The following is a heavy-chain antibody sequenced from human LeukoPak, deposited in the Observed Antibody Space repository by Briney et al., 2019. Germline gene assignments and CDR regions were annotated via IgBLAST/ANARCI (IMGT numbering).Heavy chain of an antibody. CDR3: ARIRYCGGISCYYIDY. D-gene: IGHD2-2*01. CDR1: EYTFTGYY. J-gene: IGHJ4*02. V-gene: IGHV1-2*02. Sequence: ASVKVSCKASEYTFTGYYIHWVRQAPGQGLEWMGWIDPNTGDSNYVQKFQGRVTMTRDTSISAAYMELSRLRSDDTAFYYCARIRYCGGISCYYIDYWGQGTLVTVSA. CDR2: IDPNTGDS.